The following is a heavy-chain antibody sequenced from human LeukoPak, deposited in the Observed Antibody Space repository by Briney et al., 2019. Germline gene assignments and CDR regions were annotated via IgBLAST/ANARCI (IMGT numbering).Heavy chain of an antibody. CDR2: ISPHNGNT. V-gene: IGHV1-18*01. CDR3: AKGYYYESSGYRH. D-gene: IGHD3-22*01. Sequence: GASVKVSCKASGYPFSSYGITWVRQAPGQGLEWMGWISPHNGNTNYAQKLQGRVTMTTDISTSTVYMDLRSLKFDDTAVYYCAKGYYYESSGYRHWGQGTLVTVSS. J-gene: IGHJ4*02. CDR1: GYPFSSYG.